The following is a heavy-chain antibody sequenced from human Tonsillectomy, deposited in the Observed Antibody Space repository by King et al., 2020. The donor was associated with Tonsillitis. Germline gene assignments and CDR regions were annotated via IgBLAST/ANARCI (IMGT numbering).Heavy chain of an antibody. CDR2: INDNGGST. Sequence: VQLVESGGGLVQPGGSLRLSCAASGFTFSSYAVSWVRQAPGKGREGVSTINDNGGSTHYSDSVKGRFTISRDNSKNTLYLQMNSLRAEDTAVYYCAKDSLGSTFDYWGQGTLVTVSS. D-gene: IGHD7-27*01. CDR1: GFTFSSYA. V-gene: IGHV3-23*04. CDR3: AKDSLGSTFDY. J-gene: IGHJ4*02.